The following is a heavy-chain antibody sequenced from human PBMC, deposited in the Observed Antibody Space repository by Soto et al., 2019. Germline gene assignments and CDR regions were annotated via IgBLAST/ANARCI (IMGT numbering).Heavy chain of an antibody. J-gene: IGHJ4*02. D-gene: IGHD1-1*01. CDR1: GFSFSLYA. CDR3: AKEQLVRHFGFDY. V-gene: IGHV3-23*01. Sequence: GGSLRLSCAASGFSFSLYAMSWVRQAPGKGLEWVAAISGGGGSTYYADFVRGRFTISRDNSKNMLFLQMNSLRAEDTAIYYCAKEQLVRHFGFDYWGQGTLVTVSS. CDR2: ISGGGGST.